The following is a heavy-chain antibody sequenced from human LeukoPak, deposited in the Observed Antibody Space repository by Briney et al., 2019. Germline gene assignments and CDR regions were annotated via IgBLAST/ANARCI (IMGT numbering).Heavy chain of an antibody. V-gene: IGHV1-69*13. CDR1: GGTFSSYA. CDR3: ARRLSYYGSGSYYPYNWFGP. J-gene: IGHJ5*02. D-gene: IGHD3-10*01. CDR2: IIPISGTA. Sequence: ASVKVSCKASGGTFSSYAISWVRQAPGQGLEWMGGIIPISGTANYAQKFQGRVTITADESTSTAYMELSSLRSEDTAVYYCARRLSYYGSGSYYPYNWFGPWGQGTLVTVSS.